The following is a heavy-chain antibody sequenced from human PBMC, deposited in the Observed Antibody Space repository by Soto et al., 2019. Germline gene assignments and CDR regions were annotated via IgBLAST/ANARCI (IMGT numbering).Heavy chain of an antibody. CDR2: ISYTGST. Sequence: QVQLQASGPGLVKPSQTLSLTCAVSGRSISSVGYYWSWVRQHPGKGLEWIGSISYTGSTYYNPSLGNRLSISRDTSGNRFSLRLNSVTAADTAIYYCARPNDYWNGYGPFDYWGQGSLVSVSS. CDR1: GRSISSVGYY. D-gene: IGHD3-3*01. CDR3: ARPNDYWNGYGPFDY. V-gene: IGHV4-31*11. J-gene: IGHJ4*02.